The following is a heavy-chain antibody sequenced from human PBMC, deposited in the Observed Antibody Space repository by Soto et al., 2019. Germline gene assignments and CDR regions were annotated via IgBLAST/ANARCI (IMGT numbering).Heavy chain of an antibody. CDR3: ARAGTNVPNILGEFDTTMAICDY. D-gene: IGHD5-18*01. CDR2: ISPYTGNT. V-gene: IGHV1-18*01. CDR1: GYTFSSYD. Sequence: ASVKVSCKTSGYTFSSYDISWVRQAPGQGLELMGWISPYTGNTNYAEKFQGRVSMTTDTSTSTAYMELTSLRSDDTAVYYCARAGTNVPNILGEFDTTMAICDYWGQGTRVT. J-gene: IGHJ4*02.